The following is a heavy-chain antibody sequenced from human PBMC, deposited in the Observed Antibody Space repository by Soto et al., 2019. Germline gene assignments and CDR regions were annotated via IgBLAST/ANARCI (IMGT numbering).Heavy chain of an antibody. CDR3: TRLKGSVGSGSYYYYYGMDV. CDR1: GFTFSGSA. V-gene: IGHV3-73*01. Sequence: GGSLRLSCAASGFTFSGSAMHWVRQASGKGLEWVGRIRSKANSYATAYAASVKGRFTISRDDSKNTAYLQMNSLKTEDTAVYYCTRLKGSVGSGSYYYYYGMDVWGQGTTVTVSS. J-gene: IGHJ6*02. CDR2: IRSKANSYAT. D-gene: IGHD3-10*01.